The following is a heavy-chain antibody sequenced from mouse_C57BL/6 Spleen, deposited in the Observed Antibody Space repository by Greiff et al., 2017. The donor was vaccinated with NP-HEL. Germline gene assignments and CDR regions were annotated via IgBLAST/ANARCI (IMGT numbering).Heavy chain of an antibody. CDR3: ARWIAQATSFDY. CDR2: INPNNGGT. J-gene: IGHJ2*01. Sequence: EVQLQQSGPELVKPGASVKMSCKASGYTFTDYNMHWVKQSHGKSLEWIGYINPNNGGTSYNQKFKGKATLTVNKSSSTAYMELRSLTSEDSAVYYCARWIAQATSFDYWGQSTTLTVSS. D-gene: IGHD3-2*02. V-gene: IGHV1-22*01. CDR1: GYTFTDYN.